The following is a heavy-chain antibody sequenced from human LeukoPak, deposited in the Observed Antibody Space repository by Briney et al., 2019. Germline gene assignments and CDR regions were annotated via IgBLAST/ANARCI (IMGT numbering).Heavy chain of an antibody. CDR3: AINSYGDYVADI. J-gene: IGHJ3*02. CDR1: GFTFSNYA. D-gene: IGHD4-17*01. V-gene: IGHV4-34*08. Sequence: PGGSLRLSCAASGFTFSNYAMSWIRQPPGKGLEWIGEINHSGSTNYNPSLKSRVTISVDTSKNQFSLKLSSVTAADTAVYYCAINSYGDYVADIWGQGTMVTVSS. CDR2: INHSGST.